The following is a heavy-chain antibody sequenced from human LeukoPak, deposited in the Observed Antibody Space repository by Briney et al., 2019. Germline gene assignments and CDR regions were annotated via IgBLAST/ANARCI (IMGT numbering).Heavy chain of an antibody. CDR2: INHSGST. CDR1: GGSFSGYY. Sequence: SETLSLTCTVSGGSFSGYYWSWIRQPPGKGLEWIGEINHSGSTNYNPSLKSRVTISVDTSKNQFSLKLSSVTAADTAVYYCARGIDAVDTAMVTRRYYYYYYMDVWGKGTTVTVSS. CDR3: ARGIDAVDTAMVTRRYYYYYYMDV. J-gene: IGHJ6*03. D-gene: IGHD5-18*01. V-gene: IGHV4-34*01.